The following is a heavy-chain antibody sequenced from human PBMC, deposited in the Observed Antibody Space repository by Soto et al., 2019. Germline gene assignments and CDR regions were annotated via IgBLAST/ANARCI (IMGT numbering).Heavy chain of an antibody. CDR1: GFTFSDYY. J-gene: IGHJ4*02. D-gene: IGHD3-22*01. CDR2: ISSSGSTI. V-gene: IGHV3-11*04. Sequence: GGSLRLSCAASGFTFSDYYMSWIRQAPGKGLEWVSYISSSGSTIYYADSVKGRFTISRDNAKNSLYLQMNSLRAEDTAVYYCAREASPSYYYDSSGYLFDFWGQGTLVTVSS. CDR3: AREASPSYYYDSSGYLFDF.